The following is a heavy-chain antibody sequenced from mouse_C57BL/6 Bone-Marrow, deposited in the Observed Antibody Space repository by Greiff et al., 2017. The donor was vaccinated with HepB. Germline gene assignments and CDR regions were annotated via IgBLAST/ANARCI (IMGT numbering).Heavy chain of an antibody. Sequence: VQLQQSGAELARPGASVKLSCKASGYTFTSYGISWVKQRTGQGLEWIGEIYPRSGNTYYNEKFKGKATLTADKSSSTAYTELRSLTSEDSAVYFCARLTPLYYYGRWGTGTTVTVSS. CDR3: ARLTPLYYYGR. V-gene: IGHV1-81*01. J-gene: IGHJ1*03. CDR2: IYPRSGNT. D-gene: IGHD1-1*01. CDR1: GYTFTSYG.